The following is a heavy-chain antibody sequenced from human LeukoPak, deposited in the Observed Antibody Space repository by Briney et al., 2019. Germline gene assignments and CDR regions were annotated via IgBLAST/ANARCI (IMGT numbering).Heavy chain of an antibody. CDR1: GGTFSSYA. Sequence: SVKVSCKASGGTFSSYAISWVRQAPGQGLERMGGIIPIFGTANYAQKFQGRVTITADESTSTAYMELSSLRSEDTAVYYCARHYYDSSGQGYWGQGTLVTVSS. D-gene: IGHD3-22*01. J-gene: IGHJ4*02. V-gene: IGHV1-69*13. CDR2: IIPIFGTA. CDR3: ARHYYDSSGQGY.